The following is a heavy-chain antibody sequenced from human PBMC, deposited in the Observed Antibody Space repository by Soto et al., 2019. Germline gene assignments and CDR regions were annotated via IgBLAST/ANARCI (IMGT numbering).Heavy chain of an antibody. V-gene: IGHV2-5*01. CDR3: AHRPSGWYLFDY. CDR2: IYWNDDK. D-gene: IGHD6-19*01. J-gene: IGHJ4*02. Sequence: QITLKESGPTLVRPTQTLTLTCTFSGFSLSTSGLGVGWIRQPPGKALEWLALIYWNDDKRYSPSLKARLTITQDHSQNQVVLTMTNMDPVETATYYCAHRPSGWYLFDYWGQGNLVTVSS. CDR1: GFSLSTSGLG.